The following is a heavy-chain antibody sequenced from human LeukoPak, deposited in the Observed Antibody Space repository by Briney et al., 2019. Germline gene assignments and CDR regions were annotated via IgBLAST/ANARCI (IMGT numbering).Heavy chain of an antibody. CDR1: GYTFTSYG. CDR2: ISAYNGNT. CDR3: ARVDDSTDPVRGSVDY. J-gene: IGHJ4*02. V-gene: IGHV1-18*01. D-gene: IGHD3-22*01. Sequence: ASVKVSCKASGYTFTSYGISWVRQAPGQGLEWMGWISAYNGNTNYAQKLQGRVTMTTDTSTSTAYMELRSLRSDDTAVYYCARVDDSTDPVRGSVDYWGQGTLVTVSS.